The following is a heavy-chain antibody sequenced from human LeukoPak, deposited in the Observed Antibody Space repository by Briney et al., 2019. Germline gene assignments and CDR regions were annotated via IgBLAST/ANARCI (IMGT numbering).Heavy chain of an antibody. Sequence: SETLSLTCTVSGGSISSSSYYWGWVRQPPGKGLEWIGSIYYSGSTYYNPSLKSRVTISVDTSKNQFSLKLSSVTAADTAVYYCARLHIAAIFDYWGQGTLVTVSS. D-gene: IGHD6-13*01. J-gene: IGHJ4*02. CDR2: IYYSGST. CDR1: GGSISSSSYY. V-gene: IGHV4-39*01. CDR3: ARLHIAAIFDY.